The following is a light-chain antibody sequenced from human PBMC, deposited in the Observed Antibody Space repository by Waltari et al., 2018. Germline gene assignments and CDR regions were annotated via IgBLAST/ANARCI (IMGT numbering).Light chain of an antibody. CDR1: SSDVGGYNY. V-gene: IGLV2-14*01. CDR2: DVS. CDR3: SSYTSSSTWV. Sequence: QSALTQPASVSGSPGQSITIPCTGTSSDVGGYNYVSWYQQHPGQAPKLMIYDVSKRPSGVSNRFSGSKSDNTASLTISGLQAEDEADYYCSSYTSSSTWVFGGGTKLTVL. J-gene: IGLJ3*02.